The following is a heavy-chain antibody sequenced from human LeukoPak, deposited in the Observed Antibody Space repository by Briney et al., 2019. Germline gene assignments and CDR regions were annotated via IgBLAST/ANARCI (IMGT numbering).Heavy chain of an antibody. J-gene: IGHJ4*02. Sequence: PGGSLRLSCAASGFTFDDYAMHWVRQAPGKGLEWVSGISWNSGSIGYADSVKGRFTISRDNAKNSLYLQMNSLRAEDTAVYYCARDPPRGYGSGSYAFDYWGQGTLVTVSS. CDR3: ARDPPRGYGSGSYAFDY. D-gene: IGHD3-10*01. CDR2: ISWNSGSI. V-gene: IGHV3-9*01. CDR1: GFTFDDYA.